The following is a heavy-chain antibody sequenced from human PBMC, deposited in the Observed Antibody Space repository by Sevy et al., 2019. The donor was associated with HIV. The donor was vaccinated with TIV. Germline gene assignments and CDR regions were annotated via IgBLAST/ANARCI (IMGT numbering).Heavy chain of an antibody. V-gene: IGHV3-23*01. D-gene: IGHD3-9*01. CDR1: GFTFSSYA. Sequence: GGSLRLSCAASGFTFSSYAMSWVRQAPGKGLEWVSAISGSGGSTYYADSVKVRFTISRDNSKNTLYLQMNSLRAEDQDVYYCAKGPPQTGYYDYWGQGTLVTVSS. J-gene: IGHJ4*02. CDR2: ISGSGGST. CDR3: AKGPPQTGYYDY.